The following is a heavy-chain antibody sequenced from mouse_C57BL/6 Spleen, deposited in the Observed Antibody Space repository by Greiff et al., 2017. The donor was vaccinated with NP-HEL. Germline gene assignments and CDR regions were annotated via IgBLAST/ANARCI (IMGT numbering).Heavy chain of an antibody. J-gene: IGHJ2*01. V-gene: IGHV1-19*01. D-gene: IGHD2-2*01. CDR1: GYTFTDYY. CDR2: INPYNGGT. CDR3: ARFDGYEDY. Sequence: VQLQQSGPVLVKPGASVKMSCKASGYTFTDYYMNWVKQSHGKSLEWIGVINPYNGGTSYNQKFKGKATLTVDKSSSTAYMELNSLTSEDSAVYYCARFDGYEDYWGQGTTLTVSS.